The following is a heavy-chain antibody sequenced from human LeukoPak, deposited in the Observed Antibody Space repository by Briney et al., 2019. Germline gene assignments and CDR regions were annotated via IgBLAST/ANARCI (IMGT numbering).Heavy chain of an antibody. CDR2: ISPFNGQT. Sequence: ASVKVSCKASGYHFINYAISWVRQAPGQGLELMGWISPFNGQTNYAQNLQDRVTMTIDTTTSTASMELRGLRSDDTGVYYCARVWDYSPRGRFDDWGQGTRVIVSS. V-gene: IGHV1-18*04. D-gene: IGHD4-11*01. CDR1: GYHFINYA. CDR3: ARVWDYSPRGRFDD. J-gene: IGHJ4*02.